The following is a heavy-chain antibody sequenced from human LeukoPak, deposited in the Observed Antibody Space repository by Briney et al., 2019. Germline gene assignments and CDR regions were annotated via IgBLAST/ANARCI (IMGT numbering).Heavy chain of an antibody. V-gene: IGHV4-59*11. CDR1: GGSITSHF. J-gene: IGHJ5*01. CDR2: IHYSGST. D-gene: IGHD3-10*01. CDR3: ARLVWLGESPGSWFDS. Sequence: SETLSLTCSVSGGSITSHFWSWIRQPPGKGLERIGYIHYSGSTNYNPSLKSRVTISPDTSKNQLFLKLNSATAADTAVYYCARLVWLGESPGSWFDSWGQGTLVTVSS.